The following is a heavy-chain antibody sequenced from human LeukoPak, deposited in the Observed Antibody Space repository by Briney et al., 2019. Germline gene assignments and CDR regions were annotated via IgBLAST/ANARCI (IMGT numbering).Heavy chain of an antibody. J-gene: IGHJ4*02. D-gene: IGHD3-10*01. CDR2: VSGSGSST. Sequence: PGGSLRLSCAASGLTFSSHAMSWVRQAPGKGLEWVSAVSGSGSSTYYADSVKGRFTISRDNSKNTLYLQMNSLRVEDTAVYYCAKDPLVRGVTYDYWGQGTLVTVSS. V-gene: IGHV3-23*01. CDR1: GLTFSSHA. CDR3: AKDPLVRGVTYDY.